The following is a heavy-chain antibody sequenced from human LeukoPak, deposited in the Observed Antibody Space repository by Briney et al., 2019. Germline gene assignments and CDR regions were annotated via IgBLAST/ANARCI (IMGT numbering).Heavy chain of an antibody. Sequence: SETLSLPCSVSGGSINSYYWSWIRQPAGEGLEWIGHIYTGGSTNYNPSLKSRVTMSVDTSKNQFSLKLNSVTAGDTAVYYCARPRGDCRSSSCYLSWFDPWGQGTLVTVSS. CDR3: ARPRGDCRSSSCYLSWFDP. J-gene: IGHJ5*02. CDR2: IYTGGST. CDR1: GGSINSYY. V-gene: IGHV4-4*07. D-gene: IGHD2-2*01.